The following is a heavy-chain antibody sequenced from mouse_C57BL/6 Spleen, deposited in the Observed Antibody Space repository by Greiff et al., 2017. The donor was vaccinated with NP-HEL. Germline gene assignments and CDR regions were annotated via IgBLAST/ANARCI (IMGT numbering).Heavy chain of an antibody. J-gene: IGHJ3*01. V-gene: IGHV1-78*01. CDR3: SREGSDGYYVGVWFAY. CDR2: IYPRDGST. CDR1: GYTFTDHT. Sequence: VQLQQSDAELVKPGASVKISCKVSGYTFTDHTIHWMKQRPEQGLEWIGYIYPRDGSTKYNEKFKGKATLTADKSSSTAYMQLNSLTSEDSEVYFLSREGSDGYYVGVWFAYWGQGTLVTVSA. D-gene: IGHD2-3*01.